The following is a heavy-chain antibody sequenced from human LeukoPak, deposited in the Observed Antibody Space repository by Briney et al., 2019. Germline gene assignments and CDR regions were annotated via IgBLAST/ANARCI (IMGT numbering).Heavy chain of an antibody. D-gene: IGHD5-12*01. V-gene: IGHV1-2*02. J-gene: IGHJ4*02. Sequence: ASVKVSCKASGYIFTGYYMHWVRQAPEQGLEWMGWINTNSGGTNYAQKFEGRVTMTRDTSITTAYMELSRLRSDDTAVYYCARDSSSRGYSGYDLIFDYWGQGTLVTVSS. CDR2: INTNSGGT. CDR3: ARDSSSRGYSGYDLIFDY. CDR1: GYIFTGYY.